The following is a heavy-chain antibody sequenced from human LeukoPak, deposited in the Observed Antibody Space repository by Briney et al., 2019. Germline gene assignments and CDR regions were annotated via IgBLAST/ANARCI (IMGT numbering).Heavy chain of an antibody. Sequence: GGSLRLSCAVSGFTFSSSGMTWVRQAPGKGLEWVSAISGNGGRTYYADSVRGRFTISRDNSKNTLYLQMNSLRAEDTAVYYCARDLGWLRPFDYWGQGTLVTVSS. D-gene: IGHD5-12*01. CDR2: ISGNGGRT. V-gene: IGHV3-23*01. CDR1: GFTFSSSG. CDR3: ARDLGWLRPFDY. J-gene: IGHJ4*02.